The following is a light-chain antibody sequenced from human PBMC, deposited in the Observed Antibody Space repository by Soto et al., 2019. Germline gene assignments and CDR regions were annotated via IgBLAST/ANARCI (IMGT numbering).Light chain of an antibody. CDR1: QTIGSW. CDR2: KAS. Sequence: DIQMTQSPSTLSGSVGDRVTITCRASQTIGSWLAWYQQKPGKAPKLLIYKASTLKSGVPSRFSGSGSGTEFTLTISSLQPEDFAIDCCPPRNNYAITFGQGTRLEIK. J-gene: IGKJ5*01. CDR3: PPRNNYAIT. V-gene: IGKV1-5*03.